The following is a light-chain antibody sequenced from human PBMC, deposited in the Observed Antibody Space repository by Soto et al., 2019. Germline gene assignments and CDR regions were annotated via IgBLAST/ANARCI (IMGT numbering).Light chain of an antibody. J-gene: IGKJ2*01. V-gene: IGKV2-30*01. CDR3: LRGSQWLFT. CDR2: KIS. CDR1: QSLVYSDGHTY. Sequence: DVVLTQSPLSLPVTLGQPASISCRSSQSLVYSDGHTYLNRFQQRPVQSTRRLIYKISDRDSGVADSFSGRVSGTEYTPKFICAESEDGGIYYCLRGSQWLFTFGHGTKVEIK.